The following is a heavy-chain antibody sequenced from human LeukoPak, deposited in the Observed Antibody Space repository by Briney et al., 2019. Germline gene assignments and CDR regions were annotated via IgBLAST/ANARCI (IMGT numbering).Heavy chain of an antibody. V-gene: IGHV4-59*01. D-gene: IGHD6-13*01. J-gene: IGHJ6*02. CDR1: GGSIGSYY. Sequence: PSETLSLTCSVSGGSIGSYYWNSIRQPPGKGLEWIGCFHYSGYISYNPSLESRVTISADTSKDQFSLKMSSVTAADTALYYCARWQGDSSNWGRTRGYGMDVWGQGITVIVSS. CDR3: ARWQGDSSNWGRTRGYGMDV. CDR2: FHYSGYI.